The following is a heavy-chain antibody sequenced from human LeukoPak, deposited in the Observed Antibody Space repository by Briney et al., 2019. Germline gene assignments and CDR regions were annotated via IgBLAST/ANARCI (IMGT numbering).Heavy chain of an antibody. J-gene: IGHJ4*02. Sequence: SETLSLTCAVYGGSFSGYYWSWIRQPPGKGLEWIGEINHSGSTNYNPSLKSRVTISVDTSKNQFSLKLSSVTAADTAVYYCASMGDSSGYYPRYWGQGTLVTVSS. V-gene: IGHV4-34*01. CDR1: GGSFSGYY. CDR2: INHSGST. CDR3: ASMGDSSGYYPRY. D-gene: IGHD3-22*01.